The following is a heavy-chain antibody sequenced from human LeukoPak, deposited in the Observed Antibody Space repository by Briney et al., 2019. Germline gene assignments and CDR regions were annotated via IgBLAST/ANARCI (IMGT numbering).Heavy chain of an antibody. V-gene: IGHV4-59*01. CDR3: ARDGSGGMIVDV. D-gene: IGHD3-10*01. CDR1: GGSISNYY. Sequence: PSETLSLTCTVSGGSISNYYWNWIRQPPGKGLEWIGYIYYTGNTNYNPSLKSRVTISVDTSKNQFSLKLSSVTAADTAVYYCARDGSGGMIVDVWGKGTTVTVSS. J-gene: IGHJ6*04. CDR2: IYYTGNT.